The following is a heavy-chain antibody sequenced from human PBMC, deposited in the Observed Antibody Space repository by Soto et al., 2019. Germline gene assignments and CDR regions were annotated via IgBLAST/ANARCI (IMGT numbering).Heavy chain of an antibody. CDR1: GGSFSSYY. V-gene: IGHV4-59*12. Sequence: SETLSLTCTVSGGSFSSYYWTWIRQSPGKGLEWIGEINHSGSTNYNPSLKSRLTISVDTSKNQFSLKLSSVTAADTAVYYCATRVVKGYYYYYGMDVWGQGTTVTVSS. D-gene: IGHD3-22*01. CDR2: INHSGST. J-gene: IGHJ6*02. CDR3: ATRVVKGYYYYYGMDV.